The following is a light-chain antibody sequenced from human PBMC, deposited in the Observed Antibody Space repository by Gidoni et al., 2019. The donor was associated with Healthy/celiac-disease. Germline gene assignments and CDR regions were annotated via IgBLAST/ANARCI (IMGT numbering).Light chain of an antibody. CDR1: QSISSY. CDR3: QQSYSTPFT. Sequence: DIQMTQSPSSLFASVGDRVTITCRASQSISSYLNWYQQKPGKAPKLLIYAASSLQSGDPSRFSGSGSGTDFTLTISSLQPEDFATYYCQQSYSTPFTFGPGTKVDIK. V-gene: IGKV1-39*01. CDR2: AAS. J-gene: IGKJ3*01.